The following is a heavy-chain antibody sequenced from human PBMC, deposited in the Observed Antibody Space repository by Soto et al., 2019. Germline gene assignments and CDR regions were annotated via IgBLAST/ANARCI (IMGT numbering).Heavy chain of an antibody. CDR2: ISYDGSNK. V-gene: IGHV3-30-3*01. J-gene: IGHJ4*02. Sequence: PACSLRLSSAASGLTVSSYAMHWVRQAPGKGLEWVAVISYDGSNKYYADSVKGRFTISRDNSKNTLYLQMNSLRAEDTAVYYCARDRARYSSSWFAYYFDYWGQGTLVTVSS. D-gene: IGHD6-13*01. CDR1: GLTVSSYA. CDR3: ARDRARYSSSWFAYYFDY.